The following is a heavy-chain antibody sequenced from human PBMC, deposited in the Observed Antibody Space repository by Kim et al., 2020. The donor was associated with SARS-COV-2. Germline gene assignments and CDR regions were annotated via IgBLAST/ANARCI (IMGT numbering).Heavy chain of an antibody. CDR1: GYRGTSYW. Sequence: GESLKISCKGSGYRGTSYWISWVRQMPGKGLEWMGRIDPSDSYTNYSPSFQGHVTISADKSISTAYLQWSSLKASDTAMYYCARLPYSSSWFTHYYYYGMDVWGQGTTVTVSS. J-gene: IGHJ6*02. V-gene: IGHV5-10-1*01. CDR3: ARLPYSSSWFTHYYYYGMDV. D-gene: IGHD6-13*01. CDR2: IDPSDSYT.